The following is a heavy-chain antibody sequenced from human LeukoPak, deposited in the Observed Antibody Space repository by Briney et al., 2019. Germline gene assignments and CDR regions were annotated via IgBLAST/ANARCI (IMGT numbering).Heavy chain of an antibody. V-gene: IGHV1-2*02. D-gene: IGHD3-22*01. Sequence: GASVKVSCKASGYTFTGYYMHWVRQAPGQGLEWMGWINPNSGGTNYAQKFQGRVTITADESTSTAYMELSSLRSEDTAVYYCARVDSSGYYFSPWDNWFDPWGQGTLVTVSS. CDR3: ARVDSSGYYFSPWDNWFDP. J-gene: IGHJ5*02. CDR1: GYTFTGYY. CDR2: INPNSGGT.